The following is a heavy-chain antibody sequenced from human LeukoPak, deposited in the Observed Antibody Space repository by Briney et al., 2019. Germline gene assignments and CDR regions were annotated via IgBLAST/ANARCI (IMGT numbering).Heavy chain of an antibody. Sequence: GGSLRLSCVASGFTFSSYWMSWVRQAPGKGLEWVANIKQDGNEKYYVDSVKGRFSISRDNAKNSLYLQMNSLRAEDTAVYYCARTGGSSGWYSPALLKYYFDYWGQGTLVTVSS. CDR3: ARTGGSSGWYSPALLKYYFDY. V-gene: IGHV3-7*01. D-gene: IGHD6-19*01. CDR2: IKQDGNEK. J-gene: IGHJ4*02. CDR1: GFTFSSYW.